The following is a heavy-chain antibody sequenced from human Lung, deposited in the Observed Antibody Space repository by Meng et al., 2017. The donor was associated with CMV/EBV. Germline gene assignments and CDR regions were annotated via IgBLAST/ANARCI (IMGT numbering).Heavy chain of an antibody. CDR2: LYPDGST. J-gene: IGHJ4*02. V-gene: IGHV4-4*07. D-gene: IGHD2-2*01. CDR3: ARTPVRFCNTHMCYAFYY. CDR1: FDSTTNYF. Sequence: QEQLPESGPTLVKPSVTLSVTGIVSFDSTTNYFWSWVRQPAGKGLEWIGRLYPDGSTDYNPSLSSRLTLSLDTSKIRFSLKLRSVTAADTAIYYCARTPVRFCNTHMCYAFYYWGQGALVTVSS.